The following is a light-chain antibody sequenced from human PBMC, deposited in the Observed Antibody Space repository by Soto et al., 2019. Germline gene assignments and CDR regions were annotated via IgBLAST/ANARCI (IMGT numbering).Light chain of an antibody. CDR2: RDN. CDR3: QVWDGSSGV. Sequence: SYELTQPLSVSVALEQTASITCGGNNIGSKNVHWYQHKPGQAPVLVIYRDNYRPSGIPERFSGSNSGNTATLTISRAQAGDDADYYCQVWDGSSGVFGTGTKVTVL. V-gene: IGLV3-9*01. J-gene: IGLJ1*01. CDR1: NIGSKN.